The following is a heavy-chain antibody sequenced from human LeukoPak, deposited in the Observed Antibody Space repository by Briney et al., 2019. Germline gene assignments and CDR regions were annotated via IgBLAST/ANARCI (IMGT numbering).Heavy chain of an antibody. CDR3: ARSYYDILTGYWVDDTFDI. J-gene: IGHJ3*02. V-gene: IGHV3-74*01. CDR1: GSTFSDYW. Sequence: GGSLRLSCAASGSTFSDYWMHWVRQGPGKGLEWVSRTESDGSSTSYADSVKGRFTISRDNAKNTLYLQMNSLRAEDTAVYYCARSYYDILTGYWVDDTFDIWGQGTMVTVSS. CDR2: TESDGSST. D-gene: IGHD3-9*01.